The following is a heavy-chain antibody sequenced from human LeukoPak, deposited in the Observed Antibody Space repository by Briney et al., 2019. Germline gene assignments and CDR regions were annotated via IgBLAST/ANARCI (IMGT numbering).Heavy chain of an antibody. D-gene: IGHD6-19*01. CDR1: GGSISSSSYY. CDR2: ICYSGST. J-gene: IGHJ4*02. Sequence: PSETLSLTCTVSGGSISSSSYYWSWIRQPPGKGLEWIGYICYSGSTNYNPPLKSRVTISVDTSKNQFSLKLSSVTAADTAVYYCARLSAVAGTLFDYWGQGTLVTVSS. CDR3: ARLSAVAGTLFDY. V-gene: IGHV4-61*05.